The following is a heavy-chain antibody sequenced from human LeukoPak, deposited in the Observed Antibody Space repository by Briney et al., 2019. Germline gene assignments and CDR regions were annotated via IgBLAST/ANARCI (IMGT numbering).Heavy chain of an antibody. D-gene: IGHD4-23*01. CDR1: GGSISSGGYY. J-gene: IGHJ3*02. CDR2: IYYSGST. V-gene: IGHV4-31*03. Sequence: PSQTLSLTCTVSGGSISSGGYYWSWIRQHPGKGLEWIGYIYYSGSTYYNPSLKSRVTISVDTSKNQFSLKLSSVTAADTAVYYCARISTVVTRVAAFDIWGQGTMVTVSS. CDR3: ARISTVVTRVAAFDI.